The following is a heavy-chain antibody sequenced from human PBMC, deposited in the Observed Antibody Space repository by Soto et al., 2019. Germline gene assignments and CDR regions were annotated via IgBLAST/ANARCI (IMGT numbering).Heavy chain of an antibody. Sequence: PSETLSLTCTVSGGSLSSSPYYWCWIRRPPGKGLEFIGSINYSGNTYYSPSLKSRLTLSVDTSKNQFSLKVTSVTATDTGLYYCSTRAPEGFDPWGQGTLVTVSS. CDR1: GGSLSSSPYY. V-gene: IGHV4-39*01. CDR3: STRAPEGFDP. J-gene: IGHJ5*02. CDR2: INYSGNT.